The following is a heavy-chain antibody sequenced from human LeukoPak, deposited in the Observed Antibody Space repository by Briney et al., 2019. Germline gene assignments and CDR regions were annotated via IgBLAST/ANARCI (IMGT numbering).Heavy chain of an antibody. CDR3: ARDLEQWLWNAFDI. V-gene: IGHV3-7*01. Sequence: PGGSLRLSCAASGFTFSSYWMTWVRQAPGKGLEWVANIKQDGSEKYYVDSVKGRFTISRDSAKNSLYLQMNSLRAEDTAVYYCARDLEQWLWNAFDIWGQGTMVTVSS. D-gene: IGHD6-19*01. J-gene: IGHJ3*02. CDR1: GFTFSSYW. CDR2: IKQDGSEK.